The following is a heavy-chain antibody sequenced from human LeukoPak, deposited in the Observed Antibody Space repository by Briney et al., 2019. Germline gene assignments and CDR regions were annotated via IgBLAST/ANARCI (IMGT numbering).Heavy chain of an antibody. J-gene: IGHJ5*02. D-gene: IGHD3-10*01. Sequence: ASVKVSCKASGYTFTSYGISWVRQAPGQGLEWLGWISAYNGNTNYAQKLQGRVTMTTDTSTSTAYMELRSLRSDDTAVYYCARIGPPGLWFGESWTTHDNWFDPWGQGTLVTVSS. CDR3: ARIGPPGLWFGESWTTHDNWFDP. CDR2: ISAYNGNT. CDR1: GYTFTSYG. V-gene: IGHV1-18*01.